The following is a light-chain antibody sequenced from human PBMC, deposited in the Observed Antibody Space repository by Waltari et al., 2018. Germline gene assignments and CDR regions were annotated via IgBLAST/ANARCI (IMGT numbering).Light chain of an antibody. CDR3: CSYVGAYSWV. V-gene: IGLV2-11*01. CDR1: GTDIVASNY. CDR2: DVT. Sequence: QSALTQPLSVSGSPGQSVTISCPGTGTDIVASNYVSWYQQHPDKAPKLIIYDVTERPSGVPDRFSGSKSGNTASLTISGLQAEDEAHYYCCSYVGAYSWVFGGGTDLTVV. J-gene: IGLJ3*02.